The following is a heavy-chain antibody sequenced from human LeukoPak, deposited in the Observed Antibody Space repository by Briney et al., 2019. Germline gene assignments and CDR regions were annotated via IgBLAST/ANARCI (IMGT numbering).Heavy chain of an antibody. CDR3: ARDQGYSSSWYSYYYGMDV. D-gene: IGHD6-13*01. V-gene: IGHV1-18*01. CDR2: ISAYNGNT. J-gene: IGHJ6*02. Sequence: ASVKVSCKASGYTFTSYGISWVRQAPGQGLEWMGWISAYNGNTNYAQKLQGRVTMTTDTSTSTAYMELRSLRSDDTAVYYCARDQGYSSSWYSYYYGMDVWGQGTTVTVSS. CDR1: GYTFTSYG.